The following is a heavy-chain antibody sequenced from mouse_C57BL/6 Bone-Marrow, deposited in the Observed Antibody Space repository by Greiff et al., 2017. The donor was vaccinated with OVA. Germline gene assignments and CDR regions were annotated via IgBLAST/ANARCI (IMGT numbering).Heavy chain of an antibody. CDR1: GYTFTSYW. D-gene: IGHD1-1*01. V-gene: IGHV1-55*01. J-gene: IGHJ1*03. CDR2: IYPGSGST. Sequence: QVQLQQPGAELVKPGASVKMSCKASGYTFTSYWITWVKQRPGLGLEWIGDIYPGSGSTNYNEKFKSKATLTVDTSSSTAYMQLSSLTSEDSAVYYCARPLRGVFDVWGTGTTVTVSS. CDR3: ARPLRGVFDV.